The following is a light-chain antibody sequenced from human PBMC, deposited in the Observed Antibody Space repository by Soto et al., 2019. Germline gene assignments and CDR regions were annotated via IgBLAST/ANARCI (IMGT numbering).Light chain of an antibody. J-gene: IGLJ1*01. V-gene: IGLV2-23*02. Sequence: QSALTQPASVSGSPGQSITISCTGTSSDVGSYNLVSWYQQSPGKAPKLIIYEVTKRPSGISSRFSGSKSGNTASLTISGLQAEDEADYSCCTYAGGTTWFFGTGTKLTVL. CDR1: SSDVGSYNL. CDR3: CTYAGGTTWF. CDR2: EVT.